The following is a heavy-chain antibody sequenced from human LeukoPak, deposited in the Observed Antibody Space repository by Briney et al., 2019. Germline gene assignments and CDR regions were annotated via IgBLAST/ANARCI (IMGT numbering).Heavy chain of an antibody. CDR3: ARGRGRYYDSSGSNWFDP. J-gene: IGHJ5*02. V-gene: IGHV1-69*13. CDR1: GGTFSSYA. CDR2: IIPIFGTA. D-gene: IGHD3-22*01. Sequence: SVKVSCKASGGTFSSYAISWVRQAPGQGLEWMGGIIPIFGTANYAQKFQGRVTITADESTSTAYMELSSLRSEDTAVYYCARGRGRYYDSSGSNWFDPWGQGALVTVSS.